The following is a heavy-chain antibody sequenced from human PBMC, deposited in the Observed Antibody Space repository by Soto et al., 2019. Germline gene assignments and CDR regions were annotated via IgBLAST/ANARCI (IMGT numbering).Heavy chain of an antibody. Sequence: GESLKVSCTGSGYGFTSYCTSWVRQMPGKGLEWMGRIDPSDSYTSYSPSFQGHVTISADKSISTAYLQWSSLKASDTAMYYCARHLFTSTWSVDYWGQGTLVTVSS. CDR1: GYGFTSYC. V-gene: IGHV5-10-1*01. J-gene: IGHJ4*02. D-gene: IGHD6-13*01. CDR3: ARHLFTSTWSVDY. CDR2: IDPSDSYT.